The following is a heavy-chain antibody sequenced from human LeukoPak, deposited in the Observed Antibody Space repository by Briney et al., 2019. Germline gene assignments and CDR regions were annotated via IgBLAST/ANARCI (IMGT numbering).Heavy chain of an antibody. CDR1: GGSISSSY. J-gene: IGHJ4*02. Sequence: ETLSLTCTVSGGSISSSYWNWIRQPAGKGLEWIGRISPSGSTNYNPSLKSRVTMSVDTSKNQFSLKLSSVTAADTAVYYCARTGYLGIDYWGQGTLVTVSS. CDR3: ARTGYLGIDY. D-gene: IGHD1-26*01. CDR2: ISPSGST. V-gene: IGHV4-4*07.